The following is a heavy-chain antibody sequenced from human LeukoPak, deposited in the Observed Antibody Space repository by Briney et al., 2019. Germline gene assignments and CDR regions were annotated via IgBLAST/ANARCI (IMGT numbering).Heavy chain of an antibody. J-gene: IGHJ3*02. CDR3: TSFVAAAGTRAPDI. V-gene: IGHV3-73*01. Sequence: GGSLKLSCAASGFTSSGSVMEWVRQASGKGLEWVGRIRTKVNNYATAYAASVKGRFTISRDDSENTAYLQMTSLKTEDTAVYYCTSFVAAAGTRAPDIWGQGTTVTVSS. D-gene: IGHD6-13*01. CDR2: IRTKVNNYAT. CDR1: GFTSSGSV.